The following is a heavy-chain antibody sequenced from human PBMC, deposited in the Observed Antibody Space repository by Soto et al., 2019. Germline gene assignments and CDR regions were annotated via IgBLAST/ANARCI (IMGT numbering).Heavy chain of an antibody. D-gene: IGHD4-17*01. CDR2: IIAYNGNT. CDR3: ARAITTVTDYYYYGMDV. CDR1: GGTFSSYA. V-gene: IGHV1-18*01. Sequence: GASVKVSCKASGGTFSSYAISWVRQAPGQGLEWMGWIIAYNGNTNYAQKLQGRVTMTTDTSTSTAYMELRSLRSDDTAVYYCARAITTVTDYYYYGMDVWGQGTTVTVSS. J-gene: IGHJ6*02.